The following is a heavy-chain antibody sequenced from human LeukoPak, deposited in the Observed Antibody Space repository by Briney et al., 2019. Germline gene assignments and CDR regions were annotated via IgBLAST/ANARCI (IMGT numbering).Heavy chain of an antibody. Sequence: SETLSLTCAVHGGSFSGYYWSWIRQPPGKGLEWIGEINHSGSTNYNPSLKSRVTISVDTSKNQFSLKLSSVTAADTAVYYCASSPFSGIRRKPIHWYFDLWGRGTLVTVSS. J-gene: IGHJ2*01. CDR3: ASSPFSGIRRKPIHWYFDL. D-gene: IGHD3-10*01. V-gene: IGHV4-34*01. CDR1: GGSFSGYY. CDR2: INHSGST.